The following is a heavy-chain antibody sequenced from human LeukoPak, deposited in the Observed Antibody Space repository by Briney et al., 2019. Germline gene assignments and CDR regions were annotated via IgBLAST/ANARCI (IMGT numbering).Heavy chain of an antibody. Sequence: SETLSLTCTVSGGSISSGSYYWSWIRQPAGKGLEWIGRIYTSGSTNYNPSLKSRVTISVDTSKNQFSLKLSSVTAADTAVYYCARGLDARLFPHYFDYWGQGTLVTVSS. D-gene: IGHD3-22*01. V-gene: IGHV4-61*02. CDR3: ARGLDARLFPHYFDY. CDR2: IYTSGST. CDR1: GGSISSGSYY. J-gene: IGHJ4*02.